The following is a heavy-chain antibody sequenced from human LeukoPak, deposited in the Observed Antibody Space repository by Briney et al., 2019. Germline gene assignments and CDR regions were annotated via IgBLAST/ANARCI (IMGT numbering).Heavy chain of an antibody. Sequence: SETLSLTCTVSGGSISTSAFYWGWIRQPPGKGLEWIGSIYDSGNEFYNPSLKRRVTISADTSKNRFSLKLNSVTAADTAMYYCARQISDYYYYYMDVWGEGITVTVAS. V-gene: IGHV4-39*01. CDR1: GGSISTSAFY. CDR2: IYDSGNE. D-gene: IGHD2/OR15-2a*01. CDR3: ARQISDYYYYYMDV. J-gene: IGHJ6*03.